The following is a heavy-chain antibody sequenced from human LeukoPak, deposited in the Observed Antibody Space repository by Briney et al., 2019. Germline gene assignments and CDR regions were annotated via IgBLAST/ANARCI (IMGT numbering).Heavy chain of an antibody. V-gene: IGHV1-8*01. CDR3: ARGPNKSDGGNSGSAWFDP. CDR1: GYTFTTYD. D-gene: IGHD4-23*01. Sequence: ASVKVSCLASGYTFTTYDINWVRQATGQGLEWMGWMNPNSGNTGYAQKFQGRVTMTRNTSISTPYMELRSQRSEDTAVYYCARGPNKSDGGNSGSAWFDPWGQGTLVTVSS. J-gene: IGHJ5*02. CDR2: MNPNSGNT.